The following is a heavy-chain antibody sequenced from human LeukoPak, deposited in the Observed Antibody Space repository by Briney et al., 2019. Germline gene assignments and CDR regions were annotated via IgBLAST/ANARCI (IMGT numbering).Heavy chain of an antibody. V-gene: IGHV5-51*04. D-gene: IGHD6-25*01. J-gene: IGHJ5*02. CDR1: GFTFAMYW. Sequence: GESLKISCEGPGFTFAMYWIGWVRQMPGKGLECMGIIYPGNSETRYSPSFQGHVTISVDKPLRVTYLQWSSLKASDSAMYYCVLRASSGGSGDWFDPWGQGTLVTVSS. CDR3: VLRASSGGSGDWFDP. CDR2: IYPGNSET.